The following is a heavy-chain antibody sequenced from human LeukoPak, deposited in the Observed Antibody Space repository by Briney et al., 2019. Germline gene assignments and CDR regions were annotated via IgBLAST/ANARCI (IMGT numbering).Heavy chain of an antibody. V-gene: IGHV4-4*02. D-gene: IGHD4-17*01. J-gene: IGHJ3*02. Sequence: ASETLSLTCAVSGGSISSSNWWSWVRQPPGKGLEWIGEIYHSGSTNYNPSLKSRVTISVDKSKNQFSLKLSSVTAADTAVYYCARGGAYGAHSDAFDIWGQGTMVTVSS. CDR1: GGSISSSNW. CDR3: ARGGAYGAHSDAFDI. CDR2: IYHSGST.